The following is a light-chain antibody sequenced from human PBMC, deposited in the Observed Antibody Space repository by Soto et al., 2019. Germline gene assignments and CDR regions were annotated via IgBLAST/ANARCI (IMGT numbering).Light chain of an antibody. J-gene: IGKJ2*01. V-gene: IGKV4-1*01. Sequence: DIVMTQSPEYLAVSLGERATINCRSSQSILYSSNNKNLIAWYQQKPGRPPKLLIYWASTRQSGVPDRFSGSGSGRDFTLTISSLQAEDVAVYYCQQYYSPPRYTFGQGTRLGIK. CDR3: QQYYSPPRYT. CDR2: WAS. CDR1: QSILYSSNNKNL.